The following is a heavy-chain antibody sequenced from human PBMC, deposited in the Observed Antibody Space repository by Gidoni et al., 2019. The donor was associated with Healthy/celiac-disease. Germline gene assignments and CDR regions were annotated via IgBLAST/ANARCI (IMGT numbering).Heavy chain of an antibody. CDR2: ISGSGGST. V-gene: IGHV3-23*01. Sequence: EVQLLESGGGLVQPGGSLRLSCAASGFTFSSYAMSWVRQAPGKGLEGFSAISGSGGSTYYADSVKGRFTISRDNSKNTLCLQMNSLRAEDTAVYYCAKARVEAMAFDYWGQGTLVTVSS. CDR3: AKARVEAMAFDY. CDR1: GFTFSSYA. J-gene: IGHJ4*02. D-gene: IGHD5-18*01.